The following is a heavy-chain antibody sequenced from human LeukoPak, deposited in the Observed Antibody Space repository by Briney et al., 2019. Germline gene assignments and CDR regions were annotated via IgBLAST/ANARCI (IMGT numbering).Heavy chain of an antibody. V-gene: IGHV3-23*01. CDR3: AKNYYDSSGYYSWYFDY. Sequence: PGGSLRLSRAASGFTFSSYAMTWVRQAPGKGLEWVSAIFASGGGTNYADSAKGRFTISRDNSKKTLYLQMNSLRAEDTAVYYCAKNYYDSSGYYSWYFDYWGQGTQVTVSS. CDR1: GFTFSSYA. J-gene: IGHJ4*02. D-gene: IGHD3-22*01. CDR2: IFASGGGT.